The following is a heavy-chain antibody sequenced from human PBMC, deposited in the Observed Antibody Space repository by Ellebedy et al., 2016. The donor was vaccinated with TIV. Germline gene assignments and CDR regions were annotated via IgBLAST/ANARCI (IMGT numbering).Heavy chain of an antibody. Sequence: AASVKVSCKTSGGTVRSYAVGWVRQAPGQGLEWMGGIIPMFGASNYAQKFQGRGTLTAYESTSTDYMELSSLRSEDTAVYYCARPAECGGGSCYWVMDVWGQGTTVTVSS. D-gene: IGHD2-15*01. V-gene: IGHV1-69*13. J-gene: IGHJ6*02. CDR2: IIPMFGAS. CDR3: ARPAECGGGSCYWVMDV. CDR1: GGTVRSYA.